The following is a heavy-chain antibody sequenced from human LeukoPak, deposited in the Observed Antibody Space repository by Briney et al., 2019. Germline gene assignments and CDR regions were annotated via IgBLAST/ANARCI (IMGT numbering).Heavy chain of an antibody. J-gene: IGHJ4*02. CDR2: ENQDGSEI. V-gene: IGHV3-7*03. CDR3: ARGRDVDA. CDR1: GFTFSSYA. D-gene: IGHD2-21*01. Sequence: GGSLRLSCAASGFTFSSYAMSWVRQAPGKGLEWVANENQDGSEIYYVDSVKGRFIMSRDNTKNSFYLQMSSLRVEDTAVYYCARGRDVDAWGQGTLVTVSS.